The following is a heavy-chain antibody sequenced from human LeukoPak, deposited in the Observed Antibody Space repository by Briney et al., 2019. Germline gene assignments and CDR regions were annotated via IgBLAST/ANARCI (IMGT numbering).Heavy chain of an antibody. CDR1: GGSIRNSYYH. J-gene: IGHJ4*02. CDR2: INHSGST. V-gene: IGHV4-39*07. D-gene: IGHD5-18*01. CDR3: ARGSTAMVTPLKYYFDY. Sequence: SETLSLTCTVSGGSIRNSYYHWGWIRQPPGKGLEWIGEINHSGSTNYNPSLKSRVTISVDTSKNQFSLKLSSVTAADTAVYYCARGSTAMVTPLKYYFDYWGQGTLVTVSS.